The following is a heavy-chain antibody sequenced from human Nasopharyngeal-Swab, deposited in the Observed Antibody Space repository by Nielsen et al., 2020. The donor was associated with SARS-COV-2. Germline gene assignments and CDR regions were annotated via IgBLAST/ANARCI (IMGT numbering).Heavy chain of an antibody. Sequence: SQTPSLTRAVYGGSFSGYYWSWIRQPPGKGLEWIGEINHSGTTSYNPSLKSRVTISSDTSKKQFSLKLSSVTAADTAVYYCARGHRSISMIVVVIATAHFYFDSWGRGTLVTVTS. CDR3: ARGHRSISMIVVVIATAHFYFDS. J-gene: IGHJ4*02. D-gene: IGHD3-22*01. CDR2: INHSGTT. CDR1: GGSFSGYY. V-gene: IGHV4-34*01.